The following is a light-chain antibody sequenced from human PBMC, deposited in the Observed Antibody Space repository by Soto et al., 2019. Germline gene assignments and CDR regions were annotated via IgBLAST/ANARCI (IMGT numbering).Light chain of an antibody. CDR3: KQYDRLYT. J-gene: IGKJ2*01. CDR2: KAS. Sequence: DIQMTQSPSTLSASVGDRVTITCRASQSISSWLVWYQQKPGSAPKLLIYKASSLESGVPSRFSGSGSGTELNLSISSLQPDDFATYSCKQYDRLYTFSQGTKLEIK. CDR1: QSISSW. V-gene: IGKV1-5*03.